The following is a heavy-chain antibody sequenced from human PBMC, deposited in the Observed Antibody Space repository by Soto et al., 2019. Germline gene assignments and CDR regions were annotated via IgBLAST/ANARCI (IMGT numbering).Heavy chain of an antibody. V-gene: IGHV3-23*01. J-gene: IGHJ4*02. CDR3: AKGKGLRFFSSLDY. D-gene: IGHD3-3*01. Sequence: EVQLLESGGGLVQPGGSLRLSSAASGFTFSSYAMSWVRQAPGKGLEWVSAISGSGGSTYYADSVKGRFTISRDNSKNTLYLQMNSLRAEDTAVYYCAKGKGLRFFSSLDYWGQGTLVTVSS. CDR2: ISGSGGST. CDR1: GFTFSSYA.